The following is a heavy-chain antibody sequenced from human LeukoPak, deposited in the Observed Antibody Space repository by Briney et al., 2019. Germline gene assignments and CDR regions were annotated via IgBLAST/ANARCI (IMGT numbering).Heavy chain of an antibody. V-gene: IGHV4-39*07. Sequence: SETLSLTCTVSGGSISSYYWGWIRQPPGKGLEWIGNIYYSGSTYYNPSLKSRVSISVDTSKNQFSLKLTSVTAADTAVYYCARAPEYGLYYFDYWGQGTLVTVSS. CDR3: ARAPEYGLYYFDY. CDR1: GGSISSYY. J-gene: IGHJ4*02. CDR2: IYYSGST. D-gene: IGHD1-14*01.